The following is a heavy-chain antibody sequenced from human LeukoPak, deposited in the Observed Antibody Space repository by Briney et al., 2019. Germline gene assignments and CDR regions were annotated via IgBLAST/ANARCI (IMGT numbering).Heavy chain of an antibody. J-gene: IGHJ4*02. Sequence: PGGSLRLSCVHPGFTFSSTSMKTVRQAPGKGLEWVSSISTSSTYIYYADSVKGRFTISRDNAKNSLYLQMNSLRAEDTAVYYCARYPPFIIGTTFFDYWGQGTLVTVSS. CDR2: ISTSSTYI. CDR3: ARYPPFIIGTTFFDY. D-gene: IGHD1-20*01. V-gene: IGHV3-21*01. CDR1: GFTFSSTS.